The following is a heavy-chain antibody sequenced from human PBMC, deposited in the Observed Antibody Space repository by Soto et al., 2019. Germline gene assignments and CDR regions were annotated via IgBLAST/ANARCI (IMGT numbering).Heavy chain of an antibody. CDR1: GFAFSTYW. CDR2: ISQDGNEN. CDR3: ARDRRSSGPFDY. Sequence: EVQLVESGGGLVQPGGSLRLSCAASGFAFSTYWMSWVRQAPGKGPEWVAIISQDGNENYYVASVKGRFNIARDNAENSLYSQMNSLAADDTSVYYCARDRRSSGPFDYWGQGTLVTVSS. J-gene: IGHJ4*02. V-gene: IGHV3-7*01. D-gene: IGHD6-19*01.